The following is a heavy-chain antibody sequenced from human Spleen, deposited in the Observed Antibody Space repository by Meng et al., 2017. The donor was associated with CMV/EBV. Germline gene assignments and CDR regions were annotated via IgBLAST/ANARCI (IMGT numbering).Heavy chain of an antibody. CDR2: IYYSGST. V-gene: IGHV4-39*07. J-gene: IGHJ4*02. Sequence: SETLSLTCTVSGGSISSSSYYWGWIRQPPGKGLEWIGSIYYSGSTYYNPSLKSRVTISVDTSKNQFSLKVSSVTAAETAVYYCARDRSTYYDYWGQGTLVTVSS. CDR1: GGSISSSSYY. CDR3: ARDRSTYYDY. D-gene: IGHD3-10*01.